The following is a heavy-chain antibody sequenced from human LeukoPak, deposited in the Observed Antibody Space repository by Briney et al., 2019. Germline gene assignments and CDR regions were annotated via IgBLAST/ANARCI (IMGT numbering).Heavy chain of an antibody. CDR1: GYTFTSYD. J-gene: IGHJ4*02. CDR3: ARDLLTAKLGWRDIDY. CDR2: MNPNSGNT. Sequence: GASVKVSCKASGYTFTSYDINWVRQATGQGLEWMGWMNPNSGNTGYAQKFQGRVTITRNTSISTAYMELSSLRSEDTAVYYCARDLLTAKLGWRDIDYWGQGTLVTVSS. D-gene: IGHD7-27*01. V-gene: IGHV1-8*03.